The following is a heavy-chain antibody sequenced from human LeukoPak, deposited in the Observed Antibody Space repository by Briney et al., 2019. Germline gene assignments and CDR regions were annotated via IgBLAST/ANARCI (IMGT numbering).Heavy chain of an antibody. D-gene: IGHD3-10*01. CDR2: INHSGST. CDR3: ARATGH. J-gene: IGHJ4*02. V-gene: IGHV4-34*01. CDR1: GGSFSGYY. Sequence: SETLSLTCAVYGGSFSGYYWSWIRQPPGKGLEWIGEINHSGSTNYNPSLKSRVTISVDTSKNQFSLKLSSVTAADPAVYYCARATGHWGQGTLVTVSS.